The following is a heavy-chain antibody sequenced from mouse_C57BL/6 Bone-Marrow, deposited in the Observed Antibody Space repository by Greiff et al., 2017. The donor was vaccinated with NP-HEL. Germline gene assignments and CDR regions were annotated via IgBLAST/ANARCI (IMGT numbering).Heavy chain of an antibody. Sequence: VKLQQPGAELVKPGASVKLSCKASGYTFTSYWMHWVKQRPGQGLEWIGMIHPNSGSTNYNEKFKSKATLTVDKSSSTAYMQLSSLTSEDSAVYYCAREKYYGPRVYWGQGTSVTVSS. CDR2: IHPNSGST. CDR1: GYTFTSYW. V-gene: IGHV1-64*01. J-gene: IGHJ4*01. D-gene: IGHD1-1*02. CDR3: AREKYYGPRVY.